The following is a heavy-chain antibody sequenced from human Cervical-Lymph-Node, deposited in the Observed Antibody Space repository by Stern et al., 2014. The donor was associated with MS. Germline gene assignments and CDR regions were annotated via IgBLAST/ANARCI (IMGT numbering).Heavy chain of an antibody. J-gene: IGHJ4*02. CDR2: TRNKANSYTT. Sequence: EVQLVESGGGLVQPGGSLRLSCAASGFTFSDHYMDWVRQAPGKGLECVGRTRNKANSYTTEYAASVKGRFTISRDDSKNSPYLQMNSLKTEDTAVYYCALGGLLYFDYWGQGTLVTVSS. CDR1: GFTFSDHY. D-gene: IGHD2-21*02. CDR3: ALGGLLYFDY. V-gene: IGHV3-72*01.